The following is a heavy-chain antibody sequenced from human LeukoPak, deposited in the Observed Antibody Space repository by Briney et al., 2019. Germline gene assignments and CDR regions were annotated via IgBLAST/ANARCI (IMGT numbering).Heavy chain of an antibody. J-gene: IGHJ6*02. CDR1: GFTFSSYA. CDR3: ARGPRTGTAFYYYGMDV. V-gene: IGHV3-30*04. D-gene: IGHD1-7*01. Sequence: GGSPRLSCAASGFTFSSYAMHWVRQAPGKGPEWVAIISYDGRNKYYADSVKGRFTISRDDSKNTLYVQMNSLRAEDTAVYYCARGPRTGTAFYYYGMDVWGQGTTVTVSS. CDR2: ISYDGRNK.